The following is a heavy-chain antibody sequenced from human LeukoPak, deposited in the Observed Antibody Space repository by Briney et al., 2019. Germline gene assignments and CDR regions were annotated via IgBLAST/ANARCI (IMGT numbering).Heavy chain of an antibody. V-gene: IGHV1-2*02. CDR2: INPNSGGT. Sequence: GASVKVSRKASGYTFTGYYMHWVRQAPGQGLEWMGWINPNSGGTNYAQKFQGRVTMARDTSISTAYMELSRLRSDDTAVYYCARAPPLYYYDSSGYYADAFDIWGQGTMVTVSS. J-gene: IGHJ3*02. CDR3: ARAPPLYYYDSSGYYADAFDI. D-gene: IGHD3-22*01. CDR1: GYTFTGYY.